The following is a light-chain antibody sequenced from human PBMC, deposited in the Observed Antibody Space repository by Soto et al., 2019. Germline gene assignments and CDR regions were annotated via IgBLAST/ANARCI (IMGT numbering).Light chain of an antibody. CDR1: QSLLHSNAYNY. CDR2: LGY. J-gene: IGKJ2*01. Sequence: DIVMTQSPLSLPVTPGEPASISCRSSQSLLHSNAYNYLHRYLQKPGQSPQLLIYLGYNRPSRVPERFSCSGSATDLTLKIRRVEAEDVGVYYCMQTLQALYTFAQGTKLEIK. CDR3: MQTLQALYT. V-gene: IGKV2-28*01.